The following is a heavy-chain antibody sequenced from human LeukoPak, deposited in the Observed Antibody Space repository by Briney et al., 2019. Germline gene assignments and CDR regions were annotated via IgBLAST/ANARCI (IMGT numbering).Heavy chain of an antibody. J-gene: IGHJ4*02. CDR3: ARGGAVAGRFGY. Sequence: PGGSLRLSCVASGFTFSTYWMSWVRQTPGKGLKWVANIKPDGSEKYYVDSVKGRFTISRDNAENSLYLQMNSLRAEDTAVYYCARGGAVAGRFGYWGQGTLVTVSS. CDR2: IKPDGSEK. D-gene: IGHD6-19*01. V-gene: IGHV3-7*01. CDR1: GFTFSTYW.